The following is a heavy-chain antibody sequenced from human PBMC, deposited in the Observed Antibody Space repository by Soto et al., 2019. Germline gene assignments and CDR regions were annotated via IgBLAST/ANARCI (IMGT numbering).Heavy chain of an antibody. V-gene: IGHV3-23*01. J-gene: IGHJ4*02. CDR1: GVTFTRYA. CDR2: ISKSGDST. CDR3: AKGSFGFDY. Sequence: PVGSLRLSCAASGVTFTRYAMTWVRQVPGEGLQWVSSISKSGDSTYYADSVKGRFTTSRDNSKNTLYLQMNSLRAEDTAIYYCAKGSFGFDYWGQGTLVTVSS. D-gene: IGHD3-10*01.